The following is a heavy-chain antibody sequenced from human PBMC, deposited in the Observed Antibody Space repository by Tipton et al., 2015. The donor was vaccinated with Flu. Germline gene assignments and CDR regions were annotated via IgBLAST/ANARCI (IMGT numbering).Heavy chain of an antibody. J-gene: IGHJ4*02. CDR2: IRYDGSDK. CDR3: AKGDNYGSGSSYYFDY. CDR1: GFTFATYG. V-gene: IGHV3-30*02. D-gene: IGHD3-10*01. Sequence: GSLRLSCAASGFTFATYGMHWVRQAPGKGLEWVTFIRYDGSDKYYADSVKGRFSISRDDSKNTLYLQMNTLRAEDTAAYYCAKGDNYGSGSSYYFDYWGQGTLVTVSS.